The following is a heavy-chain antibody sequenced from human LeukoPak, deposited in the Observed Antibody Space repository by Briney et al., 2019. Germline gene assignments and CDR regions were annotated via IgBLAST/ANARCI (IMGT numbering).Heavy chain of an antibody. CDR3: ANRIAAAGSFDY. D-gene: IGHD6-13*01. CDR1: GFTFSSYA. CDR2: ISGSGGST. J-gene: IGHJ4*02. Sequence: GGSLRLSCAASGFTFSSYAMSWVRQAPGKGLEWVSAISGSGGSTYYADSVKGRFTISRDNSKNTLYLQMNSLRAEDTAVYYCANRIAAAGSFDYWGQGTLVTVSS. V-gene: IGHV3-23*01.